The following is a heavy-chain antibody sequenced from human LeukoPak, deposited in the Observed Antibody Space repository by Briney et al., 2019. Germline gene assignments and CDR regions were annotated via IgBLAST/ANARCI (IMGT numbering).Heavy chain of an antibody. CDR1: GYTFTSYD. V-gene: IGHV1-8*01. CDR2: MNPNSGNT. Sequence: ASVKVSCKASGYTFTSYDINWVRQATGQGLEWMGWMNPNSGNTGYAQKFQGRVTMTRNASISTAYMELSSLRSEDTAVYYCARGPGNGWFRIDYYYYYGMDVWGQGTTVTVSS. D-gene: IGHD2-15*01. CDR3: ARGPGNGWFRIDYYYYYGMDV. J-gene: IGHJ6*02.